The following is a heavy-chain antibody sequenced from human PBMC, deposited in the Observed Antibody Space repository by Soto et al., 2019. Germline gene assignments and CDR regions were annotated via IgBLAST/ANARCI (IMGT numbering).Heavy chain of an antibody. D-gene: IGHD3-22*01. Sequence: PSETLSLTCAVYGGSFSGYYWTWIRQPPGTGLEWIGEINHSGSTNYNPSLKSRVTISVDTSKNQFSLKLSSVTAADTAVYYCARVRSYYYDSSGSYYFDYWGQGTLVTVSS. CDR3: ARVRSYYYDSSGSYYFDY. V-gene: IGHV4-34*01. CDR1: GGSFSGYY. J-gene: IGHJ4*02. CDR2: INHSGST.